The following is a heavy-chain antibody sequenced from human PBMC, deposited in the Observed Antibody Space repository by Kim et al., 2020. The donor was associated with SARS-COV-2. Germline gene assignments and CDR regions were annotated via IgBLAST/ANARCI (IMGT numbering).Heavy chain of an antibody. CDR3: ARGSGWYQP. V-gene: IGHV3-7*01. D-gene: IGHD6-19*01. Sequence: SVDSGKGRFTISRDNAKNAVYLQMNSLRDEDTALYYCARGSGWYQPWGQGTLVTVSS. J-gene: IGHJ5*02.